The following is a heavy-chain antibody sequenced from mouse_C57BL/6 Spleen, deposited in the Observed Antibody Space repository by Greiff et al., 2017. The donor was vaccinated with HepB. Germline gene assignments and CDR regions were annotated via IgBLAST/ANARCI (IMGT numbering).Heavy chain of an antibody. CDR3: TREDGSSYRDYFDY. CDR2: IDPETGGT. J-gene: IGHJ2*01. V-gene: IGHV1-15*01. Sequence: QVQLQQSGAELVRPGASVTLSCKASGYTFTDYEMHWVKQTPVHGLEWIGAIDPETGGTAYNQKFKGKAILTADKSSSTAYMELRSRTSEDSAVYYCTREDGSSYRDYFDYWGQGTTLTVSS. D-gene: IGHD1-1*01. CDR1: GYTFTDYE.